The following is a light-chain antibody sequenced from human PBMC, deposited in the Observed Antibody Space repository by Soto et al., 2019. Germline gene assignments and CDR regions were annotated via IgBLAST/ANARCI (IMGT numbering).Light chain of an antibody. CDR1: QGIDSY. CDR3: QQLNSYPWT. J-gene: IGKJ1*01. Sequence: DIQLTQSPSFLSASVGDRVTITCRASQGIDSYLAWYQQKPGKAPKLLIYAASTLQGGVPSRFSGSGSGTEFTLTISSLEPEDFATYYCQQLNSYPWTFGQGTKVEIK. V-gene: IGKV1-9*01. CDR2: AAS.